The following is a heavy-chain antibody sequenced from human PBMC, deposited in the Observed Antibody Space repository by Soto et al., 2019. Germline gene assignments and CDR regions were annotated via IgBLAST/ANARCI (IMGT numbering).Heavy chain of an antibody. CDR1: GGSISSGGYY. CDR2: IYYSGST. J-gene: IGHJ4*02. D-gene: IGHD1-26*01. Sequence: SETLSLTCTVSGGSISSGGYYWSWIRQHPGKGLEWIGYIYYSGSTYYNPSLKSRVTISVDTSKNQFSLKLSSVTAADTAVYYCARLSGSLDYFDYWGQGTLVTVSS. CDR3: ARLSGSLDYFDY. V-gene: IGHV4-31*03.